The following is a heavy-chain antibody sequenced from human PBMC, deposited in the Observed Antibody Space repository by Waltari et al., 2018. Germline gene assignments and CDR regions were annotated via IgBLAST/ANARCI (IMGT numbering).Heavy chain of an antibody. CDR2: IVYDGSQK. Sequence: QVQLVESGGGVVQPGRSLRLSCAVSGFTFSSHGMHWVRQAPGKGLEWVAVIVYDGSQKYYAASVKGRFTISRDNSKSTMYLQMNSLRSDDTAVYFCAKDRLSDARGTYSFGTDVWGQGTTVTVS. CDR3: AKDRLSDARGTYSFGTDV. J-gene: IGHJ6*02. V-gene: IGHV3-30*18. CDR1: GFTFSSHG. D-gene: IGHD3-10*02.